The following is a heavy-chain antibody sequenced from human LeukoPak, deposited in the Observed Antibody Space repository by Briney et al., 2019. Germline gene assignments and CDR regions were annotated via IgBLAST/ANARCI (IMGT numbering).Heavy chain of an antibody. J-gene: IGHJ4*02. Sequence: GGSLRLSCVVSIFSFNTDWMTWVRQAPGKGLEWVSAISGSGGNTYYSDSVKGRFTISRDNSKNTLYLHMNSLRAEDTAVYYCAKDGVYSSGLDYWGQGTLVTVSS. CDR1: IFSFNTDW. CDR2: ISGSGGNT. CDR3: AKDGVYSSGLDY. D-gene: IGHD6-25*01. V-gene: IGHV3-23*01.